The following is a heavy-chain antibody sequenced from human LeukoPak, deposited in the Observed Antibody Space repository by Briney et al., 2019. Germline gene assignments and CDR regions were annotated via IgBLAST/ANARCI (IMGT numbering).Heavy chain of an antibody. Sequence: GGSLRLSCAASGFTFSSYGMHWVRQAPGKGLEWVAFIRYDGSNKYYADSVKGRFTISRDNSKNTLYLQMNSLRAEDTAVYYCAKDHLWFGDRDYIRTNYFDYWGQGTLVTVSS. V-gene: IGHV3-30*02. CDR2: IRYDGSNK. J-gene: IGHJ4*02. CDR3: AKDHLWFGDRDYIRTNYFDY. CDR1: GFTFSSYG. D-gene: IGHD3-10*01.